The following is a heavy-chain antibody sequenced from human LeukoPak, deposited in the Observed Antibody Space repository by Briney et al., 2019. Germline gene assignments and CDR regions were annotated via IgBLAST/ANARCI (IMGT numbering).Heavy chain of an antibody. Sequence: GSLRLSCAASGFTFSSYGMHWIRQPPGKGLEWIGEINHSGSTNYNPSLKSRVTISVDTSKNQFSLKLSSVTAADTAVYYCARGTAAHYGSGSSFDYWGQGTLVTVSS. CDR2: INHSGST. J-gene: IGHJ4*02. D-gene: IGHD3-10*01. CDR1: GFTFSSYG. V-gene: IGHV4-34*01. CDR3: ARGTAAHYGSGSSFDY.